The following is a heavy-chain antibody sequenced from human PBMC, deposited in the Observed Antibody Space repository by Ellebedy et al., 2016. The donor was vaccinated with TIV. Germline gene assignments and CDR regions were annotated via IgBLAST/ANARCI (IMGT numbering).Heavy chain of an antibody. CDR3: ARHRSDRPFDY. CDR2: IYYSGST. V-gene: IGHV4-59*08. D-gene: IGHD3-3*01. Sequence: MPSETLSLTCTVSGGSISSYYWSWIRQPPGKGLEWIGYIYYSGSTNYNPSLQSRVTISVDTSKSQFSLKLSSVTAADTAVYYCARHRSDRPFDYWGQGTLVTVSS. CDR1: GGSISSYY. J-gene: IGHJ4*02.